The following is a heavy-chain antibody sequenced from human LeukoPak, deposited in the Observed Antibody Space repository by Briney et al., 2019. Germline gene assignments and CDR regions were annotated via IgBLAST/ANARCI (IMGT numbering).Heavy chain of an antibody. V-gene: IGHV3-21*01. Sequence: GGSLRLSCAASGFTFRTYGMYWVRQAPGKGLEWVSSISSSSSYIYYADSVKGRFTISRDNAKNSLYLQMNSLRAEDTAVYYCARGPDYCSSTSCYPEEIEYYFDYWGQGTLVTVSS. CDR3: ARGPDYCSSTSCYPEEIEYYFDY. D-gene: IGHD2-2*01. J-gene: IGHJ4*02. CDR1: GFTFRTYG. CDR2: ISSSSSYI.